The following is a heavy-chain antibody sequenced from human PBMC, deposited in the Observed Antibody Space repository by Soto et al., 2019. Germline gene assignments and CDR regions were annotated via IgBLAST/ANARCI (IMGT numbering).Heavy chain of an antibody. CDR3: AREVISPATSDAFDI. CDR1: GGSLSSDNFF. J-gene: IGHJ3*02. CDR2: IYHTGAA. Sequence: SETLSLTCTVSGGSLSSDNFFWSWVRQHPETGLEWVGYIYHTGAAYYNPSLKSRLTISLDTSKNRFSLSLISVTAADTAAYYCAREVISPATSDAFDIWGQGTMVTVSS. D-gene: IGHD1-26*01. V-gene: IGHV4-31*03.